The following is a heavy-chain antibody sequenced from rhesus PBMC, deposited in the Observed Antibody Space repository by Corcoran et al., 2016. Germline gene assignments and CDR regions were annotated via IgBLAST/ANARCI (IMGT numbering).Heavy chain of an antibody. D-gene: IGHD1-44*01. CDR3: AREQYGPGYFDY. J-gene: IGHJ4*01. CDR2: VYGRGRRT. V-gene: IGHV4S6*01. Sequence: QVQLQESGPGLVKPSETLPLTCTVSGASISGDYWGWIRQAPGKGLEWIGRVYGRGRRTGDNPSLKGRVTISRDTSKNQFSLKLNSVTAADTAVYYCAREQYGPGYFDYWGQGVLVTVSS. CDR1: GASISGDY.